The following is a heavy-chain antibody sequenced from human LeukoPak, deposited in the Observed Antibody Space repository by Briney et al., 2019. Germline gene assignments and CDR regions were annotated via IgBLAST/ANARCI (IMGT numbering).Heavy chain of an antibody. J-gene: IGHJ5*02. Sequence: SETLSLTCAVYGGSFSGYYWSWIRQPPGKGLEWIGEINHSGSTNYNPSLKGRVTISVDTSKNQFSLKLSSVTAADSAVYYCERLRTTYYYGSGSYRWFDPWGQGTLVTVSS. CDR1: GGSFSGYY. D-gene: IGHD3-10*01. CDR3: ERLRTTYYYGSGSYRWFDP. V-gene: IGHV4-34*01. CDR2: INHSGST.